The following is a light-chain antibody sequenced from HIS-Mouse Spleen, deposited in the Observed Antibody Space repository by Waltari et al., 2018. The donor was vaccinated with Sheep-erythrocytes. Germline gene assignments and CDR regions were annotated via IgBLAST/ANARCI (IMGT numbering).Light chain of an antibody. CDR1: QSVLYSSNNKNY. V-gene: IGKV4-1*01. J-gene: IGKJ4*01. Sequence: DIVMTQSPDSLPVSLGERSTINCKPSQSVLYSSNNKNYLAWYQQKTGQPPKLLIYWASTRESGVPDRFSGSGSGTDFTLTISSLQAEDVAVYYCQQYYSTPLTFGGGTKVEIK. CDR3: QQYYSTPLT. CDR2: WAS.